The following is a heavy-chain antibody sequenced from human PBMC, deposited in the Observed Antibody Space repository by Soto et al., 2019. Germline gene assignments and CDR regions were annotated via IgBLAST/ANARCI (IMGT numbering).Heavy chain of an antibody. CDR2: IYYSGST. Sequence: QVQLQESGPGLVKPSQTLSLTCTVSGGSISSGGYYWSWIRQHPGKGLEWIGYIYYSGSTYYNPSLKSTVTISVDTSKNPFSLKLSSVTAADTAVYYCAREGVPMIVARSHDAFDIWGQGTMVTVSS. J-gene: IGHJ3*02. CDR1: GGSISSGGYY. V-gene: IGHV4-31*01. D-gene: IGHD3-22*01. CDR3: AREGVPMIVARSHDAFDI.